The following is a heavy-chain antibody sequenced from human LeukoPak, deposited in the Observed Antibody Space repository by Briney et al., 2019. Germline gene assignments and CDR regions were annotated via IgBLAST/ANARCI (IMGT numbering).Heavy chain of an antibody. D-gene: IGHD3-3*01. CDR3: ARVVKDYYDFWSGYYVFDY. CDR2: IYYSGST. V-gene: IGHV4-59*01. Sequence: SETLSLTCTVSGGSISSYYWSWIRQPPGKGLDWIGYIYYSGSTNYNPSLKSRVTISVDTSKNQFSLKLSSVTAADTAVYYCARVVKDYYDFWSGYYVFDYWGQGTLVTVSS. CDR1: GGSISSYY. J-gene: IGHJ4*02.